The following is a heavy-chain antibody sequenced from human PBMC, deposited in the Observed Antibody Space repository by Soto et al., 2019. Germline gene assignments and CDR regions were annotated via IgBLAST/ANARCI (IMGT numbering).Heavy chain of an antibody. Sequence: GGSLSLSSAASGFTFSSYIMSLFRQAPGKALEWVSSIISSSSYKYYADSVKGRFTISRDNAKNSLYLQMNSLRAEDTAVYYCARDLWGLYSSGWYGDGESPDWYFDLWGRGTLVTVSS. J-gene: IGHJ2*01. CDR1: GFTFSSYI. CDR3: ARDLWGLYSSGWYGDGESPDWYFDL. V-gene: IGHV3-21*01. D-gene: IGHD6-19*01. CDR2: IISSSSYK.